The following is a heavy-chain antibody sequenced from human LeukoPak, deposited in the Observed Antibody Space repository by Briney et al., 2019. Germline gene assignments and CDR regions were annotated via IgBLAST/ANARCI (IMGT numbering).Heavy chain of an antibody. Sequence: PGGCLRLSCALSRPTLSTYWMQWVSQAPRKGMVWVSRINDDGSIINYADSVKGRFTISRDNAKNTWFLQMNSLRDEYKALYYCTSHIGVLNSWGQGTLVTVSS. CDR1: RPTLSTYW. CDR2: INDDGSII. J-gene: IGHJ5*02. V-gene: IGHV3-74*01. CDR3: TSHIGVLNS.